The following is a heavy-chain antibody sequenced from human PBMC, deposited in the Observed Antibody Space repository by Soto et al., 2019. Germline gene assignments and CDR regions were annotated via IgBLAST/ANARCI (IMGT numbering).Heavy chain of an antibody. J-gene: IGHJ4*02. CDR3: ARLGYSSGWDY. V-gene: IGHV3-74*01. Sequence: EVQLVESGGGLVQPGGSLRLSCAASGFTFSSYLMHWARQAPGKGLLWVSRINSDGSNTIYADSVKGRFTISRDNAKNTLYLQMNSLRAEDTAVYYCARLGYSSGWDYWVQGTLVTVSS. CDR1: GFTFSSYL. CDR2: INSDGSNT. D-gene: IGHD6-19*01.